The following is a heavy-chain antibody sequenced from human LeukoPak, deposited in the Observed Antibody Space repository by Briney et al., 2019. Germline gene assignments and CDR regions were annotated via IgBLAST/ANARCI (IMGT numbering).Heavy chain of an antibody. J-gene: IGHJ4*02. V-gene: IGHV3-21*01. Sequence: GGSLRLSCAASGFTFSTYSMNWVRQAPGKGLECVSSISSSGAYIYYADSVRGRFTISRDNAKKSLYLQMNSLRAEDTAIYYCVGNYYDSSGLDYWGQGTLVTVSS. CDR3: VGNYYDSSGLDY. CDR2: ISSSGAYI. CDR1: GFTFSTYS. D-gene: IGHD3-22*01.